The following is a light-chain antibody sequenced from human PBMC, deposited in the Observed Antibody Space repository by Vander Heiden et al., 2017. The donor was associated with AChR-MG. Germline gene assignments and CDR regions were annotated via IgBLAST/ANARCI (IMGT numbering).Light chain of an antibody. V-gene: IGKV3-15*01. CDR1: QSVSSD. Sequence: EIVMTQSPATLSVSPGERVTLSCRASQSVSSDLAWYQQKPGQAPRLLIYASSTRAAGIPARFSGGGSGTGFTLTSSSLQSEDFAVYYWQQDNKWRTFGQGTRVEMK. CDR2: ASS. J-gene: IGKJ1*01. CDR3: QQDNKWRT.